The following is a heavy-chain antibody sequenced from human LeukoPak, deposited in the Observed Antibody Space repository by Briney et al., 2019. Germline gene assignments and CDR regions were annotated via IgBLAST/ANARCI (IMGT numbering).Heavy chain of an antibody. J-gene: IGHJ4*02. D-gene: IGHD5-18*01. CDR1: GFTLGGHD. Sequence: GGSLRLSCKASGFTLGGHDMHWGRQTTGDGLEGVAAVSAGHHAFYAGSVKGRFTVSREDAKNSLYLQMNSLRAGDTAVYYCVREARGYHYTYFDYWGQGSLVTVSS. V-gene: IGHV3-13*01. CDR2: VSAGHHA. CDR3: VREARGYHYTYFDY.